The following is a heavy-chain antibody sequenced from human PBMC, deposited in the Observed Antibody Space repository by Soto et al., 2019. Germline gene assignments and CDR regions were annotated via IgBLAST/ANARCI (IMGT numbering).Heavy chain of an antibody. CDR3: ARALTYGSGSYFSPFDY. V-gene: IGHV3-20*04. D-gene: IGHD3-10*01. Sequence: EVQLVESGGGVVRPGGSLRLSCAASGFTFDDYGMSWVRQAPGKGLEWVSGINWNGGSTGYADSVKGRFTISRDNAENSMYLQMNSLRAEDTALYYCARALTYGSGSYFSPFDYWGQGNLVTVSS. CDR1: GFTFDDYG. J-gene: IGHJ4*02. CDR2: INWNGGST.